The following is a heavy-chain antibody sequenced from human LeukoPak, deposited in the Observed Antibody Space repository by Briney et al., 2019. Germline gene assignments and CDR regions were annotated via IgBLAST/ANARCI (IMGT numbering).Heavy chain of an antibody. V-gene: IGHV3-21*01. CDR2: ISSSSSYI. CDR1: GFTFSSYS. J-gene: IGHJ4*02. Sequence: AGGSLRLSCAASGFTFSSYSMNWVRQAPGKGLEWVSSISSSSSYIYYADSVKGRFTISRDNAKNSLYLQMNSLRAEDTAVYYCARVVQNTVTHFDYWGQGTLVTVSS. D-gene: IGHD4-17*01. CDR3: ARVVQNTVTHFDY.